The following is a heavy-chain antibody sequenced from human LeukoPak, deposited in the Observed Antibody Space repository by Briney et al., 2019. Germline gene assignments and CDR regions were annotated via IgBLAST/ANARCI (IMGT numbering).Heavy chain of an antibody. D-gene: IGHD4-17*01. CDR2: TIPIRGIA. CDR3: ARDIAYGDNCFGR. V-gene: IGHV1-69*04. CDR1: GGTFTSYT. Sequence: SVKLSCKASGGTFTSYTISWERQAPGQGHELMGGTIPIRGIANYAQKFHGRVTITADKSTSTAYMDLSSLRSEVTALYYCARDIAYGDNCFGRWGQGTLVTVSS. J-gene: IGHJ5*02.